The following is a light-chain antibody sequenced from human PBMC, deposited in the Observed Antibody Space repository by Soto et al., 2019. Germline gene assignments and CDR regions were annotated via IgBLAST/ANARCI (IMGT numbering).Light chain of an antibody. CDR3: QQYGSPPIT. J-gene: IGKJ5*01. CDR2: GAS. Sequence: EIVMTQSPATLSVSPGERATLSCRAGQSVSSNLAWYQQKPGQAPRLLIYGASTRATGIPARFSGSGSGTDFTLTISSLEPEDFAVYYCQQYGSPPITFGQGTRLEIK. CDR1: QSVSSN. V-gene: IGKV3D-15*01.